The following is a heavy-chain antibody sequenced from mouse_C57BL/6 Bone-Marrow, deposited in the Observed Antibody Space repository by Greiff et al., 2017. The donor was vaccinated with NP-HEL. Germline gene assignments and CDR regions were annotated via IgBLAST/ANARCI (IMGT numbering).Heavy chain of an antibody. CDR2: IWRGGST. Sequence: VQLQQSGPGLVQPSQSLSITCTVSGFSLTSYGVHWVRQSPGKGLEWLGVIWRGGSTDYNAAFMSILGITKDNSKSQVFFKMNSLQADDTAIYYRAKNSGTYFDYWGQGTTLTVSS. CDR3: AKNSGTYFDY. CDR1: GFSLTSYG. J-gene: IGHJ2*01. V-gene: IGHV2-5*01. D-gene: IGHD2-14*01.